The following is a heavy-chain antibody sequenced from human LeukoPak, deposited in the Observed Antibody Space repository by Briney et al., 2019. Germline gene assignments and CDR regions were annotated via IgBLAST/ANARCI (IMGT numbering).Heavy chain of an antibody. CDR2: ISWNSGSI. D-gene: IGHD3-22*01. CDR3: AKDRHYYDSSGYYDL. CDR1: GFTFDDYA. Sequence: PGGSLRLSCAASGFTFDDYAMHWVRQAPGKGLEWVSGISWNSGSIGYADSVKGRFTISGDNAKNSLYLQMNSLRAEDTALYYCAKDRHYYDSSGYYDLWGQGTLVTVSS. J-gene: IGHJ4*02. V-gene: IGHV3-9*01.